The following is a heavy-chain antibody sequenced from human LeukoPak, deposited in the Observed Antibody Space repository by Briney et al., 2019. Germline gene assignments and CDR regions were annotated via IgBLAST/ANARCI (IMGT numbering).Heavy chain of an antibody. CDR1: GFTFSSYS. CDR2: ISSSSSYI. J-gene: IGHJ3*02. V-gene: IGHV3-21*04. CDR3: ARDSRQDYYDSSGYLWFAFDI. D-gene: IGHD3-22*01. Sequence: GGSLRLSCAASGFTFSSYSMNWVRQAPGKELEWVSSISSSSSYIYYADSVKGRFTISRDNAKNSLYLQMNSLRAEDTAVYYCARDSRQDYYDSSGYLWFAFDIWGQGTMVTVSS.